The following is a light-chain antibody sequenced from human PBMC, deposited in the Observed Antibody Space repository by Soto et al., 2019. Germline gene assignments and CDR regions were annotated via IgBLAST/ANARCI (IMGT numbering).Light chain of an antibody. CDR3: SSYAGNRGV. Sequence: QSALTQPPSASGSLGQSVTISCTGTSSDIGGYNGVSWYQQHPGKAPKLLIYDVNKRPSGVPDRFSASKSGNTASLTVSGLQAEDEADYHCSSYAGNRGVFGGWTKLTVL. J-gene: IGLJ3*02. CDR2: DVN. V-gene: IGLV2-8*01. CDR1: SSDIGGYNG.